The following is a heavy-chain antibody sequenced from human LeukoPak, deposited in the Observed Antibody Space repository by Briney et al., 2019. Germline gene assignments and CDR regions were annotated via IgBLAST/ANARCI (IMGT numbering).Heavy chain of an antibody. V-gene: IGHV3-7*05. J-gene: IGHJ4*02. CDR3: ARAGRVDY. CDR1: GFTFGTYW. Sequence: PGGSLRLSCAASGFTFGTYWMSWGRQAPWKGREWVANIKQDGSEKYYGDSLKGRFTISRDNAKNSLYLQMNSLRVEDTAVYYCARAGRVDYWGQGTLVTVSS. CDR2: IKQDGSEK. D-gene: IGHD1-26*01.